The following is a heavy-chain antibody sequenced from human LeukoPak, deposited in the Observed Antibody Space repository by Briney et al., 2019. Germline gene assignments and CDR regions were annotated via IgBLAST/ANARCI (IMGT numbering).Heavy chain of an antibody. V-gene: IGHV3-23*01. D-gene: IGHD5-18*01. J-gene: IGHJ4*02. Sequence: GGSLRLSCAASGFTFSSYAMSWVRQAPGKGLEGVSAISGSGGSTYYADSVKGRFTISRDNSKNTLYLQMNSLRAEDTAVYYCAKDLGYSYGGLYFDYWGQGTLVTVSS. CDR3: AKDLGYSYGGLYFDY. CDR2: ISGSGGST. CDR1: GFTFSSYA.